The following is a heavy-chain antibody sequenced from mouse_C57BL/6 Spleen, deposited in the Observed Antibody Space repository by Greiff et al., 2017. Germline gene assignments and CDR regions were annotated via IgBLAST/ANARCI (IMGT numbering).Heavy chain of an antibody. J-gene: IGHJ2*01. D-gene: IGHD2-1*01. CDR3: AREDYYGNYDY. CDR2: ISSDGSN. Sequence: EVKLQESGPGLVKPSQSLSLTCSVTGYSITSGYYWNWIRQFPGNKLEWMGYISSDGSNNYNPSLKNRISITRDTAKNQFFLKLNSVTTEDTATYFCAREDYYGNYDYWGQGTTLTVSS. CDR1: GYSITSGYY. V-gene: IGHV3-6*01.